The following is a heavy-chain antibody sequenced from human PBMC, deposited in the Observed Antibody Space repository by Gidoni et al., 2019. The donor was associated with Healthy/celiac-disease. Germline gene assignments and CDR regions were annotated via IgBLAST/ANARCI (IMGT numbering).Heavy chain of an antibody. CDR2: ITPNSGGT. Sequence: QVPLVHSGAEVKKPGASVKVACTAYGSTFTGYYMHWVRQAPGQGPEWMGWITPNSGGTNYAQKFQGRVTMTRDTSISTAYMELSRLRSDDTAVYYCARIWIAAAGTVDYWGQGTLVTVSS. D-gene: IGHD6-13*01. CDR1: GSTFTGYY. V-gene: IGHV1-2*02. J-gene: IGHJ4*02. CDR3: ARIWIAAAGTVDY.